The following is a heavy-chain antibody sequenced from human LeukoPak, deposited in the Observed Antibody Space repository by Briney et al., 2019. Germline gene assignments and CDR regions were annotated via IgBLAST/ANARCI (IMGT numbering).Heavy chain of an antibody. CDR1: GYTLTELS. CDR2: FDPGDGET. D-gene: IGHD1-1*01. V-gene: IGHV1-24*01. CDR3: ATDPYNWNDLRRY. J-gene: IGHJ4*02. Sequence: ASVKVSCKVSGYTLTELSMHWVRQAPGKGLEWMGGFDPGDGETIYAQKFQGRVTMTEGTSTDTAYMELSSLRSEDTAVYYCATDPYNWNDLRRYWGQGTLVTVSS.